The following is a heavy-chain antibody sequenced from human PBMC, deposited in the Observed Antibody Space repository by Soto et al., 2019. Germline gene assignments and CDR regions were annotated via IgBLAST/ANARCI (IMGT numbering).Heavy chain of an antibody. J-gene: IGHJ3*02. V-gene: IGHV1-18*01. CDR1: GYTFTNYG. CDR3: ARGIYGGNCCDAFDI. CDR2: ISPYNGKT. D-gene: IGHD2-15*01. Sequence: QAQLAQSGAEVKKPGASVNISCKASGYTFTNYGFIWVRQAPGHGLEWVGWISPYNGKTEYAQKFQGRVTMTRDKPTSTAYMELRGLRSDDTAVYYCARGIYGGNCCDAFDIWGQGTMVTVSS.